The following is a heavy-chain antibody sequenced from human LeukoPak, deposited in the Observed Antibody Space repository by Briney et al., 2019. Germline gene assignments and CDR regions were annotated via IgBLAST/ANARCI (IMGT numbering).Heavy chain of an antibody. Sequence: GGSLRLSCAASGFTFDDYTMHWVRQAPGKGLEWVSLISWDGGSTYYADSVKGRFTISRDNARNILYLQMNSLRAEDTAVYYCARVYDVLTGGFDHWGQGALVTVSS. CDR3: ARVYDVLTGGFDH. CDR2: ISWDGGST. J-gene: IGHJ4*02. V-gene: IGHV3-43*01. D-gene: IGHD3-9*01. CDR1: GFTFDDYT.